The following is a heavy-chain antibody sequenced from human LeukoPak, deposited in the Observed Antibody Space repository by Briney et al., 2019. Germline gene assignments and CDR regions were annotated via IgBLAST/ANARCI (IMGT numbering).Heavy chain of an antibody. J-gene: IGHJ4*02. CDR1: GFTFSSYS. CDR2: ISSSSSYI. V-gene: IGHV3-21*01. CDR3: AREGEGYCSGGSCYNYYDSSGYPDY. Sequence: GGSLRLSCAASGFTFSSYSMNWVRQAPGKGLEWVSSISSSSSYIYYADSVKGRFTISRDNAKNSLYLQMNSLRAEDTAVYYCAREGEGYCSGGSCYNYYDSSGYPDYWGQGTLVTVSS. D-gene: IGHD2-15*01.